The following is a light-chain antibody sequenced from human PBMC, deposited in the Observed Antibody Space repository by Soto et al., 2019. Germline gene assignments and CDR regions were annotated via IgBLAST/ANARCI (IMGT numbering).Light chain of an antibody. V-gene: IGLV2-14*03. Sequence: QSLLTQPASVSGSPGQSITISCAGTSSDVGGYNYVSWYQQHPGKVPRLIISDVNKRPSGVSDRFSGSKSGNTASLTISGLQAEDEADYYCASFTRSVTVVFGGGTKVTVL. CDR1: SSDVGGYNY. CDR2: DVN. CDR3: ASFTRSVTVV. J-gene: IGLJ2*01.